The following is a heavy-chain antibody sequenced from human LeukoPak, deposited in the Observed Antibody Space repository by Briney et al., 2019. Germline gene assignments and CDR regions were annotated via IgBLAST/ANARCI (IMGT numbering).Heavy chain of an antibody. D-gene: IGHD4-23*01. CDR2: IYHSGSK. J-gene: IGHJ3*02. Sequence: KPSETLSLTCNVSGYSISGGHYWGWIRQPPGKGLEWIGSIYHSGSKSYNPSLKSRVTMSVDTSKNQFSLKLTSVTVADTALYYCARDRGRTVADDFDIWGQGTMVTVSS. CDR3: ARDRGRTVADDFDI. V-gene: IGHV4-38-2*02. CDR1: GYSISGGHY.